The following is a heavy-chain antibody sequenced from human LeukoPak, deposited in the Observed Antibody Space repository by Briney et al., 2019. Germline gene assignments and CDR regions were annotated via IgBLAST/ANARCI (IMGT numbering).Heavy chain of an antibody. CDR2: ISSSSSYI. Sequence: GGSLRLSCAASGFTFSSYSMNWVRQAPGKGLEWVSSISSSSSYIYYADSVKGRFTISRDNAKNSLYLQMNSLRAEDTAVYYCAKSLSSGTGDYYYYYMDVWGKGTTVTISS. CDR3: AKSLSSGTGDYYYYYMDV. CDR1: GFTFSSYS. D-gene: IGHD3-10*01. V-gene: IGHV3-21*01. J-gene: IGHJ6*03.